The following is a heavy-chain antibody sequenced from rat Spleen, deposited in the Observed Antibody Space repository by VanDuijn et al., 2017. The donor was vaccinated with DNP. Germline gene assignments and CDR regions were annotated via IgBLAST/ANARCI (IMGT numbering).Heavy chain of an antibody. J-gene: IGHJ3*01. V-gene: IGHV5-27*01. CDR3: TTSAYTTDYYYVNWFAY. CDR2: ISTSGYST. D-gene: IGHD1-6*01. CDR1: GFIFSDYS. Sequence: EVQLVESGGGLMQPGRSLKLSCAASGFIFSDYSMAWVRQAPKRGLEWVATISTSGYSTYYRDSVKGRFTISRDNAKSTLYLQMDSLRSEDTATYYCTTSAYTTDYYYVNWFAYWGQGTLVTVSS.